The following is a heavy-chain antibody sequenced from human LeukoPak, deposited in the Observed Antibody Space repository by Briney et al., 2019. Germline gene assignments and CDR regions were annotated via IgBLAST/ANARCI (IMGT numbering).Heavy chain of an antibody. D-gene: IGHD1-26*01. CDR2: ISYDGSNK. J-gene: IGHJ4*02. CDR1: GFTFSSYG. V-gene: IGHV3-30*18. CDR3: AKDKLAWELLDYYFDY. Sequence: PGGSLRLSCAASGFTFSSYGMHWVRQAPGKGLEGVAVISYDGSNKYYADSVKGRLTISRDNSKNTLYLQMSSLRAEDTAVYYCAKDKLAWELLDYYFDYWGQGTLVTVSS.